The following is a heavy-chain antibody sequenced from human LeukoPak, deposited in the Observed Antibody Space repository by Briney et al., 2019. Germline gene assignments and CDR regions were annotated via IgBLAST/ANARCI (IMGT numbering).Heavy chain of an antibody. CDR3: ARDLRGAADY. J-gene: IGHJ4*02. Sequence: AGGSLRLSCAASGFTFSSYAMHWVRQAPGKRLEYLSSITSDGGTTYYADSVKGRFTISRDNSKNTLYLQMGSLRAGDMALYYCARDLRGAADYWGQGTLVTVSS. V-gene: IGHV3-64*02. CDR2: ITSDGGTT. CDR1: GFTFSSYA. D-gene: IGHD1-26*01.